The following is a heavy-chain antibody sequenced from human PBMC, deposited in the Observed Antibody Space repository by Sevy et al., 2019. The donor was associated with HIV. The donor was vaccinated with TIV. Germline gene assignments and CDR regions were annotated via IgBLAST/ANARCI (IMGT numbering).Heavy chain of an antibody. CDR3: ASYVDTAMVSWFDP. CDR2: IYYSGST. J-gene: IGHJ5*02. Sequence: SETLSLTCTVSGGSISSYYWSWIRQPPGKGLEWIGYIYYSGSTNYNPSLKSRVTISVDTSKNQFSLKLSSVTAVDTAVYYCASYVDTAMVSWFDPWGQGTLVTVSS. V-gene: IGHV4-59*01. CDR1: GGSISSYY. D-gene: IGHD5-18*01.